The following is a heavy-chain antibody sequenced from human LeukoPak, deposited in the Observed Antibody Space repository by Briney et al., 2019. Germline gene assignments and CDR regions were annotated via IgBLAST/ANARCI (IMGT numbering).Heavy chain of an antibody. CDR1: GFTFSSYA. Sequence: PGGSLRLSCAASGFTFSSYAMSWVRQAPGKGLEWVSAISGSGGGTYYADSVKGRFTISRDNSKNTLYLQMNSLRAEDTAVYYCARDPYYGSGFDYWGQGTLVTVSS. V-gene: IGHV3-23*01. D-gene: IGHD3-10*01. CDR3: ARDPYYGSGFDY. CDR2: ISGSGGGT. J-gene: IGHJ4*02.